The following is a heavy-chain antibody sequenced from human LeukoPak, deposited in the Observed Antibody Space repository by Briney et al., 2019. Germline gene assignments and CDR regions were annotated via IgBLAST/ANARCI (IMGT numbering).Heavy chain of an antibody. D-gene: IGHD2-2*01. Sequence: GGSLRLSCAASGFTFSSYAMSWVRQAPGKGLEGVSAISGSGGSTYYADSVKGRFTISRDNSKTTLYLQMNRLRAEDTAVYYCAKDEVVPGYYYTDVWGRGTTVTISS. V-gene: IGHV3-23*01. CDR2: ISGSGGST. J-gene: IGHJ6*03. CDR1: GFTFSSYA. CDR3: AKDEVVPGYYYTDV.